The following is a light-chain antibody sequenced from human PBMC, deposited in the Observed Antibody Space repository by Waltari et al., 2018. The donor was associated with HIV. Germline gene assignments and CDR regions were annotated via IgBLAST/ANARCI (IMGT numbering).Light chain of an antibody. CDR1: QSVLYSSDNNNY. V-gene: IGKV4-1*01. CDR3: QQYFSTPPT. CDR2: WAS. Sequence: DIVMTQSPDSLAVSLGERATINCKSSQSVLYSSDNNNYLAWYQLKPGQPPKLLIYWASTRESGVPDRLSGSGSGTDFTLTISSLQAEDVAVYYCQQYFSTPPTFGQGTKVEIK. J-gene: IGKJ1*01.